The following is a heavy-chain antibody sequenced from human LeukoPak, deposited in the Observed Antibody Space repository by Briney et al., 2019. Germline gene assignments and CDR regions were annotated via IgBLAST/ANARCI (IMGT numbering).Heavy chain of an antibody. CDR3: AKSPPPYVPKAFDV. CDR2: ISGSGGYT. V-gene: IGHV3-23*01. Sequence: PGRSLKLSCAASGFTFNNYAMSWVRQAPGKGLEWVSAISGSGGYTHYVDSVKGRFTISRDNSKNTLYLHMNSLRVEDTAVYYCAKSPPPYVPKAFDVWGQGTMVTISS. CDR1: GFTFNNYA. J-gene: IGHJ3*01. D-gene: IGHD3-10*02.